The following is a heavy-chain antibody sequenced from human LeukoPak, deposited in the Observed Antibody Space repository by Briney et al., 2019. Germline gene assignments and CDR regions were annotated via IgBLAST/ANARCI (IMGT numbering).Heavy chain of an antibody. J-gene: IGHJ6*03. CDR2: IYYSGST. V-gene: IGHV4-59*01. CDR3: VRRNSGSYYNYYYYYMDV. Sequence: PSETLSLTCTVSGGSISSYYWSWIRQPPGKGLEWIGYIYYSGSTNYNPSLKSRVTISVDTSKNQFSLKLSSVTAAVMAVYYCVRRNSGSYYNYYYYYMDVWGKGTTVTVSS. CDR1: GGSISSYY. D-gene: IGHD1-26*01.